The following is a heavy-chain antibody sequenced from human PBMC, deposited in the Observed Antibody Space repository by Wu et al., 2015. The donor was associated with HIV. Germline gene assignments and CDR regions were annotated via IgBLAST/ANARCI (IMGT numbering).Heavy chain of an antibody. J-gene: IGHJ5*02. Sequence: VRLVQSGAEIRRPGSSVTISCRASGGNFVIGGVSWVRQAPGQGLEWMGGIIPIFRTPNYAQRFQGRVTITADESTRTVYMELISLRFDDTAIYYCARDFYASASHTFDPWGQGTLVTVSS. CDR3: ARDFYASASHTFDP. CDR1: GGNFVIGG. D-gene: IGHD2/OR15-2a*01. CDR2: IIPIFRTP. V-gene: IGHV1-69*12.